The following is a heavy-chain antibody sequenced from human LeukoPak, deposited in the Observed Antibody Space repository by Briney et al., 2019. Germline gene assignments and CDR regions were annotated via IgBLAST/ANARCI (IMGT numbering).Heavy chain of an antibody. D-gene: IGHD1-14*01. CDR1: GCSISSGGYS. CDR2: IYHSGST. J-gene: IGHJ4*02. V-gene: IGHV4-30-2*01. Sequence: SETLSLTCAVSGCSISSGGYSWSWIRQPPGKGLEWIGYIYHSGSTYYNPSLKSRVTISVDRSKNQFSLKLSSVTAADTAVYYCARDRPDRSVDYWGQGTPVTVSS. CDR3: ARDRPDRSVDY.